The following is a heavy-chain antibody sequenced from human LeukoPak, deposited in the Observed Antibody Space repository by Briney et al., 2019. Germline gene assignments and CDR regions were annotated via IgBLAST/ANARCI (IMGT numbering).Heavy chain of an antibody. CDR3: ARDAWKDRYFDY. V-gene: IGHV3-53*01. D-gene: IGHD2-15*01. CDR2: IYSGGST. J-gene: IGHJ4*02. CDR1: GFTVSSNY. Sequence: PGGSLRLSCAASGFTVSSNYMSWVRQAPGKGLEWVSVIYSGGSTYYADSVKGRFTISRDNSKNTLYLQMNSLRAEDTAVYYCARDAWKDRYFDYWGQGTLVTVSS.